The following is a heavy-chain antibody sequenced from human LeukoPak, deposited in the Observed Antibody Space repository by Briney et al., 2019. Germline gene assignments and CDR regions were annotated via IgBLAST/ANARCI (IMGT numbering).Heavy chain of an antibody. CDR2: ISWNSGSI. J-gene: IGHJ6*03. V-gene: IGHV3-9*01. Sequence: PGRSLRLSCAASGFTFDDYAMHWVRQAPGKGLEWVSGISWNSGSIGYADSVKGRFTISRDNAKNSLYLQMNSLRAEDTALYYCAKDGPRRDGYRFRYYYYYYMDVWGKGTTVTVSS. CDR1: GFTFDDYA. CDR3: AKDGPRRDGYRFRYYYYYYMDV. D-gene: IGHD5-24*01.